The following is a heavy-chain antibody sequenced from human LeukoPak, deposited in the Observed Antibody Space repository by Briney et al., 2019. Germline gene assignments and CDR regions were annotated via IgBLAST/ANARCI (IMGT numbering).Heavy chain of an antibody. CDR1: GGSISSYY. Sequence: SETLSLTCTVSGGSISSYYWSWIRQPPGKGLEWIGYIYYSGSTNYNPSLKSRVTMSVDTSKNQFSLKLSSVTAADTAVYYCASRDMGWAFDIWGQGTMVTVSS. CDR3: ASRDMGWAFDI. V-gene: IGHV4-59*12. D-gene: IGHD2-15*01. CDR2: IYYSGST. J-gene: IGHJ3*02.